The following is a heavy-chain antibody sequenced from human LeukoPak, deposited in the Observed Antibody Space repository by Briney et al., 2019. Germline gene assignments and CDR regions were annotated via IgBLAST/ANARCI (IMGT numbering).Heavy chain of an antibody. D-gene: IGHD3-10*01. CDR3: AGGRMVRGDDAFDI. CDR1: GYSISSGYY. Sequence: PSETLSLTCTVSGYSISSGYYWGWIRQPPGKGLEWIGSIYHSGSTYYNPSLKSRVTISVDTSKNQFSLKLSSVTAADTAVYYCAGGRMVRGDDAFDIWGQGTMVTVSS. CDR2: IYHSGST. J-gene: IGHJ3*02. V-gene: IGHV4-38-2*02.